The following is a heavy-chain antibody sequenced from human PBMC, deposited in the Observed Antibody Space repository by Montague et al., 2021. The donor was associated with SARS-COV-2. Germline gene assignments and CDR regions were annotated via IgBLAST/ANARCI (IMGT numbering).Heavy chain of an antibody. CDR2: IWFDGRKK. J-gene: IGHJ6*02. D-gene: IGHD3-9*01. Sequence: SLRLSCAASGFSFRNYGMNWVRQAPGKGLEWVVAIWFDGRKKYYADSVEGRFTVSRDNSKNTLYLEMNSLRAEDTGVYYCARDRLDILSPGRGMDVWGQGTTVTVSS. V-gene: IGHV3-33*01. CDR1: GFSFRNYG. CDR3: ARDRLDILSPGRGMDV.